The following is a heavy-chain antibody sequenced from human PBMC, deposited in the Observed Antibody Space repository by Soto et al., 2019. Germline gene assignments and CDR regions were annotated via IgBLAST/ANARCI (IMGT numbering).Heavy chain of an antibody. V-gene: IGHV3-48*04. D-gene: IGHD1-26*01. J-gene: IGHJ4*02. CDR1: GFTFSSYS. Sequence: GGSLRLSCAASGFTFSSYSMNWVRQAPGKGLEWVSYISSSSSTIYYADSVKGRFTISRDNAKNSLYLQMNSLRAEDTAVYYCASSLGWELPYYFDFWGQGTLVTVSS. CDR3: ASSLGWELPYYFDF. CDR2: ISSSSSTI.